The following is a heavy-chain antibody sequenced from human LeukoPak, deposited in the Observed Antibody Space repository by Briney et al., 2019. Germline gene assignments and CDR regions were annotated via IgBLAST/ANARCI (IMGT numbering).Heavy chain of an antibody. CDR1: GGSISSDY. Sequence: PSETLSLTCTVSGGSISSDYWSWIRQPAGKGLEWIGRIYTDESTNYNPSLKSRVTTSVDTSKNQLSLKMISVTDADTAVYYCARGVRRGITIFGVVGGWFDPWGQGTLVTVSS. CDR2: IYTDEST. CDR3: ARGVRRGITIFGVVGGWFDP. J-gene: IGHJ5*02. D-gene: IGHD3-3*01. V-gene: IGHV4-4*07.